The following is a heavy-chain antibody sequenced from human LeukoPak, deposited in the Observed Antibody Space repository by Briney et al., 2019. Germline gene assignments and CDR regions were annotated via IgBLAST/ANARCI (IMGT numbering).Heavy chain of an antibody. V-gene: IGHV3-7*01. CDR2: IKQDGSEK. CDR1: GFTFSSYW. Sequence: QAGGSLRLSCAASGFTFSSYWMSWVRQAPGKGLEWVANIKQDGSEKYYVDSVKGRFTISRDNAKNSLYLQMNSLRAEDTAVYYCARDPSDGYNSRDDAFDIWGQGTMVTVSS. CDR3: ARDPSDGYNSRDDAFDI. D-gene: IGHD5-24*01. J-gene: IGHJ3*02.